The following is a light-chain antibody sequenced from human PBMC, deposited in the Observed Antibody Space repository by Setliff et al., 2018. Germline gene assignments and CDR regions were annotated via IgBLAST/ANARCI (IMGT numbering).Light chain of an antibody. CDR3: NSYTGTTTPYV. CDR2: DVN. Sequence: QSALTQPPSASGSPGQSVTISCTGTSNDVGGYNYVSWYRQDPGEAPKLIMYDVNKRPSGVPDRFSGSKSGNTASLTISGLQAEDEADYYCNSYTGTTTPYVFGTGTKVTVL. J-gene: IGLJ1*01. V-gene: IGLV2-8*01. CDR1: SNDVGGYNY.